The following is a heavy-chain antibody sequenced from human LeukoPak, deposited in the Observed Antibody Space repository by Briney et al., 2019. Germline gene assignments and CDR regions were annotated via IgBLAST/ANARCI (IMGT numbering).Heavy chain of an antibody. D-gene: IGHD1-26*01. J-gene: IGHJ3*02. V-gene: IGHV3-23*01. CDR2: ISGSGGST. CDR3: ARATGIVGATKRYDAFDI. CDR1: GFTFSSYA. Sequence: PGGSLRLSCAASGFTFSSYAMSWVRQAPGKGLEWVSTISGSGGSTYYADSVKGRFTISRDNAKNSLYLQMNSLRAEDTAVYYCARATGIVGATKRYDAFDIWGQGTMVNVSS.